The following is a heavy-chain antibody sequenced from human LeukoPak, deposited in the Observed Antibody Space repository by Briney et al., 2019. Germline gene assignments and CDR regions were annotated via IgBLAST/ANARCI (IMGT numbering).Heavy chain of an antibody. V-gene: IGHV4-39*07. Sequence: PSETLSLTCTVSGDSISTSNSYWGWIRQPPGKGLEWLGEIYHSGSTNYNPSLKSRVTISIDTSKNQFSLHLTSVTAADTGVYYCARAGNYYGSGRKQWLEQHYYYFMDAWGKGTTVTVS. D-gene: IGHD3-10*01. J-gene: IGHJ6*03. CDR2: IYHSGST. CDR3: ARAGNYYGSGRKQWLEQHYYYFMDA. CDR1: GDSISTSNSY.